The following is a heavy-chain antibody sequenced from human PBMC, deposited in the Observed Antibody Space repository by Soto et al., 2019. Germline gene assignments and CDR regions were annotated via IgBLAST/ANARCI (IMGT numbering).Heavy chain of an antibody. CDR2: IGSSGGTT. D-gene: IGHD4-17*01. CDR1: GFIFRKFA. V-gene: IGHV3-23*01. Sequence: GGSLGLSCAASGFIFRKFAMNWVRQAPGKGLEWVSGIGSSGGTTHLADSVKGRFTISGDNSRNILFLQMNSLRVEETAVYYCGKDPNGDYVAAFYIWGPGTVVTLSS. J-gene: IGHJ3*02. CDR3: GKDPNGDYVAAFYI.